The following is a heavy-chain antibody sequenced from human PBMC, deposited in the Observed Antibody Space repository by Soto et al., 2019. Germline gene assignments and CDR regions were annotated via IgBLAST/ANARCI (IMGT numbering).Heavy chain of an antibody. CDR3: AVTSEGDYRNYYGRDV. CDR1: GDTVSSGNAA. Sequence: SQTLSLTCVISGDTVSSGNAAWNWIRQSPSSGLQWLGRTFFRSKWHTDYAVSLRGRVTITADTSKNQFSLQLESVTPEDTAVYYCAVTSEGDYRNYYGRDVWGQGITVTVSS. J-gene: IGHJ6*02. D-gene: IGHD3-10*01. CDR2: TFFRSKWHT. V-gene: IGHV6-1*01.